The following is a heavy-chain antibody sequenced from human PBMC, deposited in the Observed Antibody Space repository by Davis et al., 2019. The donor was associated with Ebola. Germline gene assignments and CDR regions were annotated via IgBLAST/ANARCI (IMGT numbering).Heavy chain of an antibody. CDR3: ARDPGSSWYFMDV. Sequence: GGSLRPPFPAPGFTFRSYWMSWVRQAPGKGLEWVANIKQVGSEKYYVDSVKGRFTISRDNAKNSLYLQMNSLRAEDTAVYYCARDPGSSWYFMDVWGKGTTVAVSS. J-gene: IGHJ6*04. CDR2: IKQVGSEK. D-gene: IGHD6-13*01. CDR1: GFTFRSYW. V-gene: IGHV3-7*01.